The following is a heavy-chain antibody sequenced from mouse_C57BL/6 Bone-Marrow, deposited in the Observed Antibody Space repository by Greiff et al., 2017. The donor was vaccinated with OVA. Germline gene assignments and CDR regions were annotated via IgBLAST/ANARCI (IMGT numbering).Heavy chain of an antibody. CDR2: ISSGSSTI. J-gene: IGHJ4*01. CDR1: GFTFSDYG. D-gene: IGHD3-3*01. CDR3: ARPGQGPAMDY. Sequence: EVQRVESGGGLVKPGGSLKLSCAASGFTFSDYGMHWVRQAPEKGLEWVAYISSGSSTIYYADTVKGRFTISRDNAKNTLFLQMTSLRSEDTAMYYCARPGQGPAMDYWGQGTSVTISS. V-gene: IGHV5-17*01.